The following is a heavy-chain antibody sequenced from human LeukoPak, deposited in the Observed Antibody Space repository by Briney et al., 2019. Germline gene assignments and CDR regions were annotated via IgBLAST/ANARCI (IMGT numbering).Heavy chain of an antibody. CDR2: IYYTGST. J-gene: IGHJ5*02. Sequence: SETLSLTCTVSGGSITSGTYYWSWIRQPPGKGLEWIGDIYYTGSTNYNPSLKSRVTISVDTSKKQFSLKLSSVIAADTAVYYCAREGGCSSSSCYTSNWFDPWGQGAPVTVSS. CDR3: AREGGCSSSSCYTSNWFDP. D-gene: IGHD2-2*02. CDR1: GGSITSGTYY. V-gene: IGHV4-61*01.